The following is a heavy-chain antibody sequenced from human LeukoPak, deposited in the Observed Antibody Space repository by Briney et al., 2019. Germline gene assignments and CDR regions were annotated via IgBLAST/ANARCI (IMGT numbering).Heavy chain of an antibody. V-gene: IGHV3-49*01. CDR2: IRNKASGGTT. CDR3: TRDRIMTDF. D-gene: IGHD2-15*01. J-gene: IGHJ4*02. Sequence: GGSLRLSCTASGFTFGDYSMTWFRQAPGKGLEWVSFIRNKASGGTTEHTASVRGRFTTSRDDSKSIAYQQMNSLKTEDTALYYCTRDRIMTDFWGQGTLVTVSS. CDR1: GFTFGDYS.